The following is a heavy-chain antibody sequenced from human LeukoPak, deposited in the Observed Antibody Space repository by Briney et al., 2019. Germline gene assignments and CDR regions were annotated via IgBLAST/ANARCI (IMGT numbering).Heavy chain of an antibody. V-gene: IGHV3-9*01. CDR3: AKASGVTIFGVVTS. J-gene: IGHJ5*02. D-gene: IGHD3-3*01. CDR2: ISWNSGSI. Sequence: GGSLRLSCAASGFTFSSYWMHWVRQAPGKGLEWVSGISWNSGSIGYADSVKGRFTISRDNAKNSLYLQMNSLRAEDTALYYCAKASGVTIFGVVTSWGQGTLVTVSS. CDR1: GFTFSSYW.